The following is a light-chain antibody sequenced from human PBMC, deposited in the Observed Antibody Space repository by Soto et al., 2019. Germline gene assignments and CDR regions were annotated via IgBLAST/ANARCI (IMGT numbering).Light chain of an antibody. J-gene: IGKJ4*01. Sequence: EIVLTQSPATLSLSPGERATLSCRASQSLSSYLAWYQQKRGQAPRLLIYDASKRATGIPARFSGSGSGTDFTLSISSLEPEDFAVYYCQQRSDWPLTFGVGTKVEIK. CDR3: QQRSDWPLT. CDR1: QSLSSY. V-gene: IGKV3-11*01. CDR2: DAS.